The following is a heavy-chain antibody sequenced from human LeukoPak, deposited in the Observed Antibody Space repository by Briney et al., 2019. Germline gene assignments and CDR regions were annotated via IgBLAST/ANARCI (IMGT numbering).Heavy chain of an antibody. CDR2: ISADNGNT. D-gene: IGHD4-23*01. J-gene: IGHJ1*01. CDR1: GYTFTSYG. V-gene: IGHV1-18*01. CDR3: ARVRGPYVVKDEYFQH. Sequence: ASVKVSCKASGYTFTSYGISWVRQAPGQGLEWMGWISADNGNTNYAQKFQGRVTITADKSTSTAYMELSSLRSEDTAVYYCARVRGPYVVKDEYFQHWGQGTLVTVSS.